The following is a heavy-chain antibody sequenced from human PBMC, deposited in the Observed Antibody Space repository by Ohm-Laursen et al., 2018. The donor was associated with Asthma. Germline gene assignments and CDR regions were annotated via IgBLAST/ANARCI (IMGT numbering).Heavy chain of an antibody. V-gene: IGHV1-18*01. J-gene: IGHJ5*02. CDR3: ARDGRGGSSSWYWFDP. Sequence: ASVKVSCKASGYTFTSYGISWVRQAPGQGLEWMGWISAYNGNTNYAQKLQGRVTMTTDTSTSTAYMELRSLRSDDTAVYYCARDGRGGSSSWYWFDPWGQGTLVTVSS. CDR1: GYTFTSYG. D-gene: IGHD6-13*01. CDR2: ISAYNGNT.